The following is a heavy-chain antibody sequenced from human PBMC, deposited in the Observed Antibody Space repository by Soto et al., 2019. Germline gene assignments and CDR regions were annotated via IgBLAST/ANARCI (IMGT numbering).Heavy chain of an antibody. CDR2: ISGGGDDT. D-gene: IGHD1-1*01. Sequence: GGSLRLSCAASGFTFSDFAMAWVRQAPGEGLEWVSAISGGGDDTFYADSMKGRFTISRDNAKNTLFLQMNTLRVDDTAVYYCARDNWNSYWGQGTLVTVSS. V-gene: IGHV3-23*01. CDR3: ARDNWNSY. CDR1: GFTFSDFA. J-gene: IGHJ4*02.